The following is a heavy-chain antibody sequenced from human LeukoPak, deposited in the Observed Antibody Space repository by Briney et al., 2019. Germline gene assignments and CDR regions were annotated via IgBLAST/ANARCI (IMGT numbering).Heavy chain of an antibody. J-gene: IGHJ4*02. V-gene: IGHV4-59*08. D-gene: IGHD6-6*01. CDR1: GVSVSRTY. CDR3: ARQRYSSSHFDY. Sequence: PSETLSLTCIVSGVSVSRTYWSWVRQPPGKGLEWIGYIYNSGSTNYNPSLKSRVTISVDTSKNQFSLKLSSVTAADTAVYYCARQRYSSSHFDYWGQGTLVTVSS. CDR2: IYNSGST.